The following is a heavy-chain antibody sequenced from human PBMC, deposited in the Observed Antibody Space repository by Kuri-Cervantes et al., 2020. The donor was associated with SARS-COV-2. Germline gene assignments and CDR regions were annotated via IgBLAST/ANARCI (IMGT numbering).Heavy chain of an antibody. CDR1: GYTFTGYY. CDR3: ARDPSQSVGATFDY. CDR2: INPNSGGT. J-gene: IGHJ4*02. V-gene: IGHV1-2*02. Sequence: ASVKVSCKASGYTFTGYYMHWVRQAPGQGLEWMGWINPNSGGTNYAQKFQGGVTMTRDTSISTAYMELSRLRSDDTAVYYCARDPSQSVGATFDYWGQGTLVTVSS. D-gene: IGHD1-26*01.